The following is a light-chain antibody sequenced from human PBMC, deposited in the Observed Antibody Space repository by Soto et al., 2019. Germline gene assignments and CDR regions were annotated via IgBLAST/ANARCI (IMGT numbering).Light chain of an antibody. Sequence: EIVLTQSPSTLFLSPGDRATLSCRASQSVSSSFLAWYQQKPGQAPRLXSYAASSRATGIPDRFSGSGSGTEFTLTINRLQPEDFEVYYCQQYGSSPRTFGQGTKVDIK. CDR1: QSVSSSF. V-gene: IGKV3-20*01. CDR3: QQYGSSPRT. J-gene: IGKJ1*01. CDR2: AAS.